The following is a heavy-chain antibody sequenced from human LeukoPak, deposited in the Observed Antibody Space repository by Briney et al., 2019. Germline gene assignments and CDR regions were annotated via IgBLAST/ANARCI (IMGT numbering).Heavy chain of an antibody. CDR1: GFTVSSNY. CDR2: ISGSGGST. V-gene: IGHV3-23*01. CDR3: AKDSSGYL. J-gene: IGHJ4*02. D-gene: IGHD3-22*01. Sequence: GGSLRLSCAASGFTVSSNYMSWVRQAPGKGLEWVSVISGSGGSTYYADSVKGRFTISRDNSKNTLYLQMNSLRAEDTAVYYCAKDSSGYLWGQGTLVTVSS.